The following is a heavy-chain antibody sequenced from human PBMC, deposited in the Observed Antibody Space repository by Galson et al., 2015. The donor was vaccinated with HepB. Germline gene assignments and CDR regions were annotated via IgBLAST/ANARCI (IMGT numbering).Heavy chain of an antibody. Sequence: SVKVSCKASGNTFTGYYMHWVRQAPGQGLEWMGWIIPNSGGTNYAQKFQGRVTMTRDTSISTAYMELSRLRSDDTAVYYCASSYSGYDYPDYWGQGTLVTVSS. CDR3: ASSYSGYDYPDY. D-gene: IGHD5-12*01. V-gene: IGHV1-2*02. CDR2: IIPNSGGT. CDR1: GNTFTGYY. J-gene: IGHJ4*02.